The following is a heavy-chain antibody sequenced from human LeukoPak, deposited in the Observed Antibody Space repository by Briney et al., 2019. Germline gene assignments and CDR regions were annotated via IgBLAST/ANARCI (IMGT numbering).Heavy chain of an antibody. D-gene: IGHD3-3*01. Sequence: GESLKISCKGSGYSFTSYWIGWVRQMPGKGLEWMGIIYPGDSDTRYSPSFQGQVTISADKSISTAYLQWSSLKASDTAMYYCAITYDFWSGYPYYYYGMDVWGQGTTVTVSS. CDR1: GYSFTSYW. J-gene: IGHJ6*02. CDR2: IYPGDSDT. CDR3: AITYDFWSGYPYYYYGMDV. V-gene: IGHV5-51*01.